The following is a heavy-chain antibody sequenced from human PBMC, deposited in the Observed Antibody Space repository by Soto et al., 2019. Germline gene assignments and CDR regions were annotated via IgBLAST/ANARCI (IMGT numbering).Heavy chain of an antibody. Sequence: SVKVSCKASGGTFSSYAISWVRQAPGQGLEWRGGIIPIFGTANYAQKFQGRVTITADESTSTAYMELSSLRSEDTAVYYCARDPEGLYDSSGLHTRDNCFDPWGQGTLVTVSS. D-gene: IGHD3-22*01. CDR3: ARDPEGLYDSSGLHTRDNCFDP. J-gene: IGHJ5*02. CDR2: IIPIFGTA. V-gene: IGHV1-69*13. CDR1: GGTFSSYA.